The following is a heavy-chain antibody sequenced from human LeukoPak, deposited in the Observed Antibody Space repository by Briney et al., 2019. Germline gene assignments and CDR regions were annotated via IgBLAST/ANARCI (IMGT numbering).Heavy chain of an antibody. D-gene: IGHD1-26*01. CDR1: GGTFSSYA. CDR2: IIPIFGTA. Sequence: SVKVSCKASGGTFSSYAISWVRQAPGQGLEWMGGIIPIFGTANYAQKFQGRVTITTDESTSTAYMELSSLRSEDTAVYYCARVRTGVGAAVWYYFDYWGQGTPVTVSS. CDR3: ARVRTGVGAAVWYYFDY. J-gene: IGHJ4*02. V-gene: IGHV1-69*05.